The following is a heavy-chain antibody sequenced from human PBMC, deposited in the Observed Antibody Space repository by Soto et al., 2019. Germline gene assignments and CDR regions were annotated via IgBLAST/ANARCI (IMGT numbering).Heavy chain of an antibody. CDR2: ISTSGTT. Sequence: SETLSLTCTVSGGSILNGGHYWTWIRKPAGKGLDWIGRISTSGTTNYNPSLKSRVTMSVDTSKNHFSLDLSSVTAADTAVYYCAREAGPDRWFDPWGQGTLVTVSS. D-gene: IGHD6-19*01. V-gene: IGHV4-61*02. J-gene: IGHJ5*02. CDR3: AREAGPDRWFDP. CDR1: GGSILNGGHY.